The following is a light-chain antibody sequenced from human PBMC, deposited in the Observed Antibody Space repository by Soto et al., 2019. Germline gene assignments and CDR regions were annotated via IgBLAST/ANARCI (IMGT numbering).Light chain of an antibody. CDR2: NNN. CDR3: QSYDSSLSGVV. CDR1: SSNIGAGFD. Sequence: QAVVTQPPSVSGAPGQRVTISCTGSSSNIGAGFDVHWYQQHPGTAPKLLIYNNNDRPSGVPDRFSGSRSGTSASLAITGLRAEDEGDYYCQSYDSSLSGVVFGGGTKLTVL. V-gene: IGLV1-40*01. J-gene: IGLJ2*01.